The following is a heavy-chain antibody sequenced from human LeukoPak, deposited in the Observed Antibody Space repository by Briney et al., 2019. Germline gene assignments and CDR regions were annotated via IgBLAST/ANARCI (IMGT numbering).Heavy chain of an antibody. V-gene: IGHV1-2*02. D-gene: IGHD6-25*01. CDR2: INPNSGGT. Sequence: ASVKVSCKASGYTFTGYYMHWVRQAPGQGLEWMGWINPNSGGTNYAQKFQGRVTMTRDTSISTAYMELSRLRSDDTAVYYCARDFLFRYSSGPRQNHMDVWGQGTTVIVSS. CDR3: ARDFLFRYSSGPRQNHMDV. CDR1: GYTFTGYY. J-gene: IGHJ6*02.